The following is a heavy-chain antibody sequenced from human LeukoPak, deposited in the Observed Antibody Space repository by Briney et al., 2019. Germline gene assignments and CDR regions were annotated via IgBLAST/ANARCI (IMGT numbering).Heavy chain of an antibody. D-gene: IGHD2-8*01. V-gene: IGHV3-23*01. J-gene: IGHJ6*03. Sequence: GGSLRLSCAASGFTLSSYAMSWVRQAPGKGLEWVSVISGSGSITDYADSVKGRFSISRDSYKNILYLQMNSLRAEDTAVYYCAKDRCSNGVGCYYYYMDVWGKGTTVTISS. CDR3: AKDRCSNGVGCYYYYMDV. CDR1: GFTLSSYA. CDR2: ISGSGSIT.